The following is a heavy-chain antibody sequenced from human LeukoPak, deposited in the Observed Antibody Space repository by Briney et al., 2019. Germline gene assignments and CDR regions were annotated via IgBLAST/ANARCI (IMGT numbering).Heavy chain of an antibody. Sequence: GGSLRPSCAASGFTFSSYGMHWVRQAPGKGLEWVAVISYDGSNKYYADSVKGRFTISRDNSKNTLYLQMNSLRAEDTAVYYCARGGAYYYGSGSIWAFDIWGQGTMVTVSS. CDR3: ARGGAYYYGSGSIWAFDI. CDR1: GFTFSSYG. D-gene: IGHD3-10*01. V-gene: IGHV3-30*03. J-gene: IGHJ3*02. CDR2: ISYDGSNK.